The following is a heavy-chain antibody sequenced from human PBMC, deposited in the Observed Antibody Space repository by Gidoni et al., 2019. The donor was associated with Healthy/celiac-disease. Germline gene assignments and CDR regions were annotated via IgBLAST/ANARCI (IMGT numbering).Heavy chain of an antibody. D-gene: IGHD6-13*01. J-gene: IGHJ3*02. CDR3: ARGELYSSSWFGIDAFDI. Sequence: EVQLVESGGGLVKPGGSLRLSCAASGFTFGSSSMNWVRQAPGKGLEWVSSISSSSSYIYYADSVKGRFTISRDNAKNSLYLQMNSLRAEDTAVYYCARGELYSSSWFGIDAFDIWGQGTMVTVSS. V-gene: IGHV3-21*01. CDR2: ISSSSSYI. CDR1: GFTFGSSS.